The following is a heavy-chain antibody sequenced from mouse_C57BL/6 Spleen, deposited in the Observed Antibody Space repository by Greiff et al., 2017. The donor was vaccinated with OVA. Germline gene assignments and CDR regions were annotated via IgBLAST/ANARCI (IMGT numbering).Heavy chain of an antibody. CDR2: IYPGDGDT. D-gene: IGHD1-1*01. Sequence: QVQLQQSGPELVKPGASVKISCKASGYAFSSSWMNWVKQRPGKGLEWIGRIYPGDGDTNYNGKFKGKATLTADKSSSTAYMQLSSLTSEDSAVYFCARRADGFPFDYWGQGTTLTVSS. CDR3: ARRADGFPFDY. V-gene: IGHV1-82*01. CDR1: GYAFSSSW. J-gene: IGHJ2*01.